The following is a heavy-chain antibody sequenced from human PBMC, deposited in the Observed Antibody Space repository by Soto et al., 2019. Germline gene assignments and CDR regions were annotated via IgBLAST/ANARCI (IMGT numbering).Heavy chain of an antibody. CDR1: GGSISSSSYY. D-gene: IGHD4-17*01. Sequence: QLQLQESGPGLVKPSETLSLTCTVSGGSISSSSYYWGWIRQPPGKGLEWIGSIYYSGSTYYNPSLKSRVTISVDTSKNQFSLKLSSVTAADTAVYYCARPRDTVTLDAFDIWGQGTMVTVSS. CDR3: ARPRDTVTLDAFDI. V-gene: IGHV4-39*01. J-gene: IGHJ3*02. CDR2: IYYSGST.